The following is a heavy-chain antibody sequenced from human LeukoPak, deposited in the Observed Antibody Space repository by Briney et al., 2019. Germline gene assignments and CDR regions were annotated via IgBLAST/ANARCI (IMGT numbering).Heavy chain of an antibody. V-gene: IGHV1-69*05. Sequence: SVKVSCKASGYTFTSYGISWVRQAPGQGLEWMGGIIPIFGTANYAQKFQGRVTITTDESTSTAYMELSSLRSEDTAVYYCARSPVVDYSNYYYFDYWGQGTLVTVSS. CDR2: IIPIFGTA. CDR3: ARSPVVDYSNYYYFDY. D-gene: IGHD4-11*01. CDR1: GYTFTSYG. J-gene: IGHJ4*02.